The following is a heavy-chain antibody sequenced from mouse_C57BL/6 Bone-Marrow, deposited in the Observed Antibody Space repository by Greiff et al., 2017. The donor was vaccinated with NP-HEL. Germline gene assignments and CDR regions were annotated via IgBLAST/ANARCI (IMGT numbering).Heavy chain of an antibody. CDR3: ARYYYGSSWDWYFDV. V-gene: IGHV1-81*01. J-gene: IGHJ1*03. D-gene: IGHD1-1*01. Sequence: VQGVESGAELARPGASVKLSCKASGYTFTSYGISWVKQRTGQGLEWIGEIYPRSGNTYYNEKFKGKATLTADKSSSTAYMELRSLTSEDSAVYFCARYYYGSSWDWYFDVWGTGTTVTVSS. CDR2: IYPRSGNT. CDR1: GYTFTSYG.